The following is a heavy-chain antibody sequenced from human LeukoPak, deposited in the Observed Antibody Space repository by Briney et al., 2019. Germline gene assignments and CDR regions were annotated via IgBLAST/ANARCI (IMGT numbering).Heavy chain of an antibody. Sequence: PGGSLRLSCAASGFTSSNYGMSWVRQAPGKGLEWVSAISGSGGSTYYADSVKGRFTISRDNSKNTLYLQMNSLRAEDTAVYYCAKDDERFDYWGQGTLVTVSS. D-gene: IGHD5-24*01. CDR3: AKDDERFDY. J-gene: IGHJ4*02. CDR1: GFTSSNYG. V-gene: IGHV3-23*01. CDR2: ISGSGGST.